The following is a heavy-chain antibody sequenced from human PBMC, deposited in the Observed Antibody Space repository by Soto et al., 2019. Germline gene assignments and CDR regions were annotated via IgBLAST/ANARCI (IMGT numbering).Heavy chain of an antibody. CDR1: GGSISSYY. Sequence: QVQLQESGPGLVKPSETLSLTCTVSGGSISSYYWSWIRQPPGKGLEWIGYIYYSGSTNYNPSLKRRVTISVDTYMNQFSLKLSSVTAADTAVYYCARGTYYYDSSGYITLFDYWGQGTLVTVSS. D-gene: IGHD3-22*01. CDR3: ARGTYYYDSSGYITLFDY. CDR2: IYYSGST. J-gene: IGHJ4*02. V-gene: IGHV4-59*01.